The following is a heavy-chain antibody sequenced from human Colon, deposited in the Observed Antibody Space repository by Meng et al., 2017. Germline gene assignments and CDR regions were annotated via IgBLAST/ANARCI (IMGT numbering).Heavy chain of an antibody. D-gene: IGHD2-21*01. Sequence: QVHLVQSEAEVKTPGASVKVSCKASGYTFTAYYLHWVRRAPGQGLEWLGHIIPNSGGTLYAPKFQGRVSMTRDTSISTVYMELSGLRSDDTAVYYCVRDENISLGKLFGDYWGQGPWSPSPQ. CDR2: IIPNSGGT. CDR1: GYTFTAYY. V-gene: IGHV1-2*06. CDR3: VRDENISLGKLFGDY. J-gene: IGHJ4*02.